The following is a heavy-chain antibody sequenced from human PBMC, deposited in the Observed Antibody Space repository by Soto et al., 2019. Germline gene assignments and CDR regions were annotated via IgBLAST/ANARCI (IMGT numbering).Heavy chain of an antibody. CDR3: ARGDSTDCSIGVCSFFYNHVMDV. D-gene: IGHD2-8*01. Sequence: ASVKVSCKASGYSFTDYHIHWVRQAPGQGLEWLGRINPKSGGTSTAQKFQGWVTMTTDTSISTASMELTRLTSDYTAIYYCARGDSTDCSIGVCSFFYNHVMDVWSQGTTVTVSS. J-gene: IGHJ6*02. CDR1: GYSFTDYH. CDR2: INPKSGGT. V-gene: IGHV1-2*04.